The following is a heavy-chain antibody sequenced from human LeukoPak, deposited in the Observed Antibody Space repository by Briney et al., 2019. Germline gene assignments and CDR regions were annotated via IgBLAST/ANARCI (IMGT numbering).Heavy chain of an antibody. CDR2: INHSGST. Sequence: PSETLSLTCAVYGGSFSGYYWSWIRQPPGKGLEWTGEINHSGSTNYNPSLKSRVTISVDTSKNRFSLKLSSVTAADTAVYYCARGLPGSDTMIRGVMKGWFDPWGQRTLVTVSS. CDR3: ARGLPGSDTMIRGVMKGWFDP. V-gene: IGHV4-34*01. D-gene: IGHD3-10*01. CDR1: GGSFSGYY. J-gene: IGHJ5*02.